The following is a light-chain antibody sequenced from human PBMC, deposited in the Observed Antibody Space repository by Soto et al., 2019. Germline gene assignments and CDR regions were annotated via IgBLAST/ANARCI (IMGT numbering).Light chain of an antibody. CDR2: DVS. V-gene: IGLV2-11*01. CDR3: CSYAGIYTLV. CDR1: SSDVGGYNY. J-gene: IGLJ2*01. Sequence: QSALTQPRSVSGSPGQSVTISCTGTSSDVGGYNYVSWYLQHPGKAPKVLIYDVSKRPSGVPDRVSGSKSGYTASLTISGLQAEDEADYYCCSYAGIYTLVFGGGTKVTVL.